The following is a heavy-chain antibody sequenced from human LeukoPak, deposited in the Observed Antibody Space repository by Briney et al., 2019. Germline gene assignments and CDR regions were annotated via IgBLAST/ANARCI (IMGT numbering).Heavy chain of an antibody. V-gene: IGHV4-39*01. CDR3: ARHRRQQLVQDWFDP. Sequence: SETLSLTCSVSGDSVSSGPYYWGWIRQPPGKGLEWIGEINHSGSTNYNPSLKSRVTISVDTSKNQFSLKLSSVTAADTAVYYCARHRRQQLVQDWFDPWGQGTLVTVSS. CDR2: INHSGST. CDR1: GDSVSSGPYY. D-gene: IGHD6-13*01. J-gene: IGHJ5*02.